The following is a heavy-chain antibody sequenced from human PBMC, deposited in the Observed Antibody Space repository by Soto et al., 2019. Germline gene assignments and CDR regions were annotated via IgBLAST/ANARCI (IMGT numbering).Heavy chain of an antibody. CDR2: MNAKSGDT. V-gene: IGHV1-8*01. CDR1: GYTFSDFD. D-gene: IGHD3-16*01. J-gene: IGHJ6*02. CDR3: ARGNPFNYAGFDV. Sequence: ASVKVSCKASGYTFSDFDINWLRQTSGQGPEWMGWMNAKSGDTFFAQRFHDKFKMTWDTSLTTAYMEVGSLTSDHAAIYYCARGNPFNYAGFDVWGQGTTVTVSS.